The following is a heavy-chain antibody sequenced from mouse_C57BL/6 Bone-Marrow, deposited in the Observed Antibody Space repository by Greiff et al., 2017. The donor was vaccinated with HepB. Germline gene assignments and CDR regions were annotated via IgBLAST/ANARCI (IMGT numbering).Heavy chain of an antibody. V-gene: IGHV1-42*01. J-gene: IGHJ2*01. CDR1: GYSFTGYY. D-gene: IGHD1-1*01. CDR2: INPSTGGT. Sequence: VQLQQSGPELVKPGASVKISCKASGYSFTGYYMNWVKQSPEKSLEWIGEINPSTGGTTYNQKFKAKATLTVDKSSSTAYRQLNSLTSEDSAVYYCASLYYYGSGYGYWGQGTTVTVSS. CDR3: ASLYYYGSGYGY.